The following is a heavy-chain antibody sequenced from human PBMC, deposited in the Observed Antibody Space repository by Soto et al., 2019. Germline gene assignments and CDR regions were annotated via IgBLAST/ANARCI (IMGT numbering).Heavy chain of an antibody. Sequence: SETLSLTCTVSGGSISSFAYCWGWIRQPPGKGLEWIGTVYYNENTYYNPSLKSRVTISVDTAKNQFSLNLRSVTAADTAIYFCARRERYYGSPGWFDPWGQGTLVTVSS. CDR2: VYYNENT. D-gene: IGHD3-10*01. CDR3: ARRERYYGSPGWFDP. V-gene: IGHV4-39*01. CDR1: GGSISSFAYC. J-gene: IGHJ5*02.